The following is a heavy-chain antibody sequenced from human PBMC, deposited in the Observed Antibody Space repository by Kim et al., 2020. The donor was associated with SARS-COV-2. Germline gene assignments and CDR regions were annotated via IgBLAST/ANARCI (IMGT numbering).Heavy chain of an antibody. Sequence: GGSLRLSCAASGFTFSSYAMHWVRQAPGKGLEWVAVISYDGSNKYYADSVKGRFTISRDNSKNTLYLQMNSLRAEDTAVYYCARAPLLWFGELSPYYYGMDVWGQGTTATVSS. CDR2: ISYDGSNK. D-gene: IGHD3-10*01. J-gene: IGHJ6*02. CDR1: GFTFSSYA. V-gene: IGHV3-30*04. CDR3: ARAPLLWFGELSPYYYGMDV.